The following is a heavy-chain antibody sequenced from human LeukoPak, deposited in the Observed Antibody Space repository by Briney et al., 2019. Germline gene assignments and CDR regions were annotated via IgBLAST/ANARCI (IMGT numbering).Heavy chain of an antibody. CDR2: IYYSGST. CDR1: GGSFSSGSYY. Sequence: PSETLSLTCTVSGGSFSSGSYYWSWIRQPPGKGLEWIGYIYYSGSTNYNPSLKSRVTISVDTSKNQFSLKLSSVTAADTAVYYCARGRTYRSSSWFDPWGQGTLVTVSS. D-gene: IGHD6-6*01. CDR3: ARGRTYRSSSWFDP. V-gene: IGHV4-61*01. J-gene: IGHJ5*02.